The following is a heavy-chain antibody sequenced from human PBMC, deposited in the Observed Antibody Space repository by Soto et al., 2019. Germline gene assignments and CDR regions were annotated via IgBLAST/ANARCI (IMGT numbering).Heavy chain of an antibody. V-gene: IGHV4-4*02. Sequence: VLLVESGGGLGKPGGSLRLSCAASGFNLSHPWMTWVRQAAGKGLEWIGEIRHSGSTNYNPSLKSRVSISIDRSKSQVSLTVYSVTAADTAVYYCARGGGDYDYAVDVWGQGTTVTVSS. CDR3: ARGGGDYDYAVDV. J-gene: IGHJ6*02. CDR1: GFNLSHPW. CDR2: IRHSGST. D-gene: IGHD4-17*01.